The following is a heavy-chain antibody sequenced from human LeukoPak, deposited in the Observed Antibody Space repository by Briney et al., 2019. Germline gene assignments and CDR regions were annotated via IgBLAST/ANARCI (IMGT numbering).Heavy chain of an antibody. CDR2: IYYSGRT. CDR3: AREGYYYGSGSMSYMDV. CDR1: GGSISSSSYY. D-gene: IGHD3-10*01. Sequence: SETLSLTCTVSGGSISSSSYYWGWIRQPPGKGLEWIGSIYYSGRTYYNPSLKSRITISVDTSKNQFSLKLSSVTAADTAVYYCAREGYYYGSGSMSYMDVWGKGTTVTISS. V-gene: IGHV4-39*07. J-gene: IGHJ6*03.